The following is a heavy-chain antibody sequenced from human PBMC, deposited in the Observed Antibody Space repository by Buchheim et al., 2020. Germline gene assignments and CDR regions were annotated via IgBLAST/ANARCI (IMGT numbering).Heavy chain of an antibody. D-gene: IGHD1-14*01. J-gene: IGHJ6*02. CDR2: IRYDGSNK. V-gene: IGHV3-30*02. Sequence: QVQLVESGGGVVQPGRSLRLSCAASGFTFSSYGMHWVRQAPGKGLEWVAFIRYDGSNKYYADSVKGRFTISRDNSKNTLYLQMNSLRAEDTAVYYCAKDIGIFRRNYYYGMDVWGQGTT. CDR3: AKDIGIFRRNYYYGMDV. CDR1: GFTFSSYG.